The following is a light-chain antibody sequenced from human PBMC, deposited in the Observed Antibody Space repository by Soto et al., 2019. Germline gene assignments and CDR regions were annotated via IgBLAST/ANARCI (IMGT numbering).Light chain of an antibody. J-gene: IGKJ5*01. CDR2: GAS. CDR3: QQYGSSPLT. V-gene: IGKV2-29*01. Sequence: DIVMTQTPLSLSVTPGQPASISCKSSQSILHSDGKTYLYWYLQKPGQPPQLLIYGASSRATGIPDRFSSSGSGTDFTLTISRLEPEDFAVYYCQQYGSSPLTFGQGTRLEI. CDR1: QSILHSDGKTY.